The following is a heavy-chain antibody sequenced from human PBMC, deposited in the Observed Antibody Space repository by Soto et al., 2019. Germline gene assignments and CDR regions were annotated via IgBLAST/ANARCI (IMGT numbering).Heavy chain of an antibody. Sequence: GGSLRLSCAASGFTFSSYWMSWFRQAPGKGLEWVANIKQDGSEKWYVDSVKGRFTISRDNAKNSLYLQMNSLRAEDTAVYYCARGDYYDSSGPFSDAFDIWGQGTMVTVSS. CDR1: GFTFSSYW. J-gene: IGHJ3*02. CDR3: ARGDYYDSSGPFSDAFDI. V-gene: IGHV3-7*04. D-gene: IGHD3-22*01. CDR2: IKQDGSEK.